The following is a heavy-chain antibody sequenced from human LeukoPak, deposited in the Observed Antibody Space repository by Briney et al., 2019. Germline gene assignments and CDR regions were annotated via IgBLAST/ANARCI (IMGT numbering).Heavy chain of an antibody. V-gene: IGHV3-23*01. CDR2: ISGSGGST. CDR1: GFTFSSYA. Sequence: GGSLRLSCAASGFTFSSYAMSWVRQAPGKGLEWVSAISGSGGSTYYADSVKGRFTISRDNSKNTLYLQMNSLRAEDTAVYYCAKDPGFGEPIGAYYFDYWGQGTLVTVSS. J-gene: IGHJ4*02. CDR3: AKDPGFGEPIGAYYFDY. D-gene: IGHD3-10*01.